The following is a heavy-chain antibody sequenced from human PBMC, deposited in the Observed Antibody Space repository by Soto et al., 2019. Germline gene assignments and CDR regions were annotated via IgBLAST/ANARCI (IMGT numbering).Heavy chain of an antibody. V-gene: IGHV3-30-3*01. CDR1: VFTFSSYA. D-gene: IGHD5-12*01. CDR2: ISYDGINK. CDR3: ARDFRDGYNYYYYYYGMDV. Sequence: GPLRLSGAASVFTFSSYAMHWVRQAPGKGLEWVAVISYDGINKYYADSVKGRFTISRDNSKNTLYLQMNSLRAEDTAVYYCARDFRDGYNYYYYYYGMDVWGQGTTVTVSS. J-gene: IGHJ6*02.